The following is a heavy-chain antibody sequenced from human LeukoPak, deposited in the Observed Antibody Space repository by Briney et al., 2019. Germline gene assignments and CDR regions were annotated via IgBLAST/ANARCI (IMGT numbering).Heavy chain of an antibody. D-gene: IGHD5-18*01. Sequence: ASVKVSCKASGYSFTSYYVHWVRQAPGQGLEWVGIINPRTGSTTYAQKVQGRVIVTRDTSTSTVYMELSSLRSEDTAVYYCVRDFLGYSYGYSPKFDPWGQGTLVTVSS. CDR1: GYSFTSYY. CDR2: INPRTGST. V-gene: IGHV1-46*01. J-gene: IGHJ5*02. CDR3: VRDFLGYSYGYSPKFDP.